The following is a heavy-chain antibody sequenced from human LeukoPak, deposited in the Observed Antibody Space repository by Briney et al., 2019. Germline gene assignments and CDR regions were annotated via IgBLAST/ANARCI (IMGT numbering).Heavy chain of an antibody. J-gene: IGHJ4*02. CDR2: IYWDDDK. CDR3: AHLTLLDSSGWYEFDY. CDR1: GFSLSTSGAG. D-gene: IGHD6-19*01. Sequence: SGPTLVKPTQTLTLTCTFSGFSLSTSGAGVGWIRQPPGKALEWLALIYWDDDKRYSPSLKSRLTITKDTSKNQVVLTMTNMDPVDTATYYCAHLTLLDSSGWYEFDYWGQGTLVTVSS. V-gene: IGHV2-5*02.